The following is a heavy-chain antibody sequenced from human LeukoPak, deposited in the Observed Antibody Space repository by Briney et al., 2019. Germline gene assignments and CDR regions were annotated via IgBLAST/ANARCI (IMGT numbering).Heavy chain of an antibody. CDR3: ARWGLFCSGGSCYFDY. V-gene: IGHV3-20*04. D-gene: IGHD2-15*01. J-gene: IGHJ4*02. CDR1: GFTFDDYG. CDR2: INWNGGST. Sequence: RPGGSLRLSCAASGFTFDDYGMSWVRQAPGKGLEWVSGINWNGGSTGYADSVKGRFTISRDSAKNSLYLQMNSLRAEDTALYYCARWGLFCSGGSCYFDYWGQGTLVTVSS.